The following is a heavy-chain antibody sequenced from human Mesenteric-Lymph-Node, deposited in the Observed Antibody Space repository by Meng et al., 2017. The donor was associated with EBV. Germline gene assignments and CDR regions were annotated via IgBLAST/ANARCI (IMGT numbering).Heavy chain of an antibody. CDR3: VHTPTRTYFLGDY. Sequence: QITLNESRPTLVKPTETSTPTCTFSAFSLSTIVGVAWIRQPPGKALEWLALIYWDGDDRYSPSLKSRLTITKDTSKNQVVLTMTNMAPVDTATYYCVHTPTRTYFLGDYWGQGILVTVSS. D-gene: IGHD1-26*01. CDR2: IYWDGDD. V-gene: IGHV2-5*02. J-gene: IGHJ4*02. CDR1: AFSLSTIVG.